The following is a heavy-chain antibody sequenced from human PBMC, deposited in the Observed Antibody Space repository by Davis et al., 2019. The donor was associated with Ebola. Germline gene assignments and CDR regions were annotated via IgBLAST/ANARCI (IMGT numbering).Heavy chain of an antibody. J-gene: IGHJ6*03. Sequence: ASVKVSCKASGYTFTSYDINWVRQATGQGLEWMGWMNPNSGNTGYAQKFQGRVTMTRNTSISTAYMELSSLRSEDTAVYYCARGNLVVPAPHFAYYYMDVWGKGTTVTVSS. D-gene: IGHD2-2*01. CDR3: ARGNLVVPAPHFAYYYMDV. V-gene: IGHV1-8*01. CDR2: MNPNSGNT. CDR1: GYTFTSYD.